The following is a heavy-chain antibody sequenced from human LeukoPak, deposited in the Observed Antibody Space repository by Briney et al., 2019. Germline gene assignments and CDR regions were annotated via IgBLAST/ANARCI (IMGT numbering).Heavy chain of an antibody. CDR3: ARGELPYIDY. Sequence: TSETLSLTCAVYGGSFSGYYWSWIRQPPGKGLEWIGEINHSGSTNYNPSLKSRVTISVDTSKNQFSLKLSSVTAADTAVYYCARGELPYIDYWGQGTLVTVSS. CDR2: INHSGST. CDR1: GGSFSGYY. V-gene: IGHV4-34*01. D-gene: IGHD1-26*01. J-gene: IGHJ4*02.